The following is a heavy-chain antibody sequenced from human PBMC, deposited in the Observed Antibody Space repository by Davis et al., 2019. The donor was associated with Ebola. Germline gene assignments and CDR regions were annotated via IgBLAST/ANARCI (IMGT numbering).Heavy chain of an antibody. CDR2: IKQDGSEK. D-gene: IGHD4-23*01. CDR1: GFTFSSYW. Sequence: GESLKISCAVSGFTFSSYWMSWVRQAPGKGLEWVANIKQDGSEKYYVDSVKGRFTISRDNAKNSLYLQMNSLRDEDTAVYYCARDSTTVVSQKQFDYWGQGTLVTVSS. J-gene: IGHJ4*02. CDR3: ARDSTTVVSQKQFDY. V-gene: IGHV3-7*01.